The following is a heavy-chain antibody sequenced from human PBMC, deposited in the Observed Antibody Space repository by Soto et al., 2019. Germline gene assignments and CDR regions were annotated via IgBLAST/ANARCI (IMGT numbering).Heavy chain of an antibody. J-gene: IGHJ5*02. CDR2: ISYDGSNK. D-gene: IGHD5-12*01. V-gene: IGHV3-30*18. CDR1: GFTFSSYG. CDR3: AKEEQWLRRNWFDP. Sequence: GGSLRLSCAASGFTFSSYGMHWVRQAPGKGLEWVAVISYDGSNKYYADSVKGRFTISRDNSKNTLYLQMNSLRAEDTAVYYCAKEEQWLRRNWFDPWGQGTLVTVSS.